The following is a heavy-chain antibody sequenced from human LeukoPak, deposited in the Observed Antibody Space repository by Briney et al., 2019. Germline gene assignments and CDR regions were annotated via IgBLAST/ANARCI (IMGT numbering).Heavy chain of an antibody. CDR3: ARRGYSSSYYYYYMDV. CDR1: GGSISSSSHY. Sequence: SETLSLTCTVSGGSISSSSHYWGWIRQPPGKGLEWIGSIYYSGSTYYNPSLKSRVTIPVDTSKNQFSLKLSSVTAADTAVYYCARRGYSSSYYYYYMDVWGKGTTVTVSS. V-gene: IGHV4-39*01. CDR2: IYYSGST. J-gene: IGHJ6*03. D-gene: IGHD5-18*01.